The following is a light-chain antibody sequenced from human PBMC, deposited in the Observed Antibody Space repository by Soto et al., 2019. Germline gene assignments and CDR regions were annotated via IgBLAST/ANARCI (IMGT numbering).Light chain of an antibody. CDR2: KAS. CDR1: QSINNW. CDR3: QQYNSYPRK. J-gene: IGKJ1*01. V-gene: IGKV1-5*03. Sequence: DIQMTQSPSTLSASVGDRVTITCRASQSINNWLAWYQPRPGKAPRLLIYKASSLESGVPESCSGSGSWTEVTLTISILQPDDVSTYYCQQYNSYPRKFGQGTKVEIK.